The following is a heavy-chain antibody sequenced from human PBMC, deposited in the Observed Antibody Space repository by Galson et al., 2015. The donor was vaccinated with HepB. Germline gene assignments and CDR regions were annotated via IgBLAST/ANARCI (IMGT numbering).Heavy chain of an antibody. V-gene: IGHV3-7*03. J-gene: IGHJ5*02. Sequence: SLRLSCAASGFTFSTYWMMWVRQAPGKGLEWVANINHDGGEKHCLDTVKGRFTISRDNARNSLSLQMNSLRAEDTAVYYCVGSNIVASDPWGQGTLVTVSS. CDR3: VGSNIVASDP. D-gene: IGHD2/OR15-2a*01. CDR2: INHDGGEK. CDR1: GFTFSTYW.